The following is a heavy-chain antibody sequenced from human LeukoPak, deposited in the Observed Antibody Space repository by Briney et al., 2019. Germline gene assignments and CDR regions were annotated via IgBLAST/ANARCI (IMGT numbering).Heavy chain of an antibody. V-gene: IGHV1-69*02. CDR3: ARVYCSSTSCYDY. CDR1: GGTFSSYT. J-gene: IGHJ4*02. CDR2: IIPILGIA. D-gene: IGHD2-2*01. Sequence: SVKVSCKASGGTFSSYTISWVRQAPGQGLEWMGRIIPILGIANYAQKFQGRVTITADKSTSTAYMELGSLRSEDTAVYYCARVYCSSTSCYDYWGQGTLVTVSS.